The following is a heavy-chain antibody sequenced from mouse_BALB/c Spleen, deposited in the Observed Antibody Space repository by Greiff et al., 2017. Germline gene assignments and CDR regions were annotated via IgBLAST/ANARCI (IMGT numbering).Heavy chain of an antibody. V-gene: IGHV5-6-4*01. CDR3: TRVYSYFDY. Sequence: EVKLMESGGGLVKPGGSLKLSCAASGFTFSSYTMSWVRQTPEKRLEWVATISSGGSYTYYPDSVKGRYTISRDNAKNTLYLQMSSLKSEDTAMYYCTRVYSYFDYWGQGTTLTVSS. CDR2: ISSGGSYT. CDR1: GFTFSSYT. D-gene: IGHD1-1*01. J-gene: IGHJ2*01.